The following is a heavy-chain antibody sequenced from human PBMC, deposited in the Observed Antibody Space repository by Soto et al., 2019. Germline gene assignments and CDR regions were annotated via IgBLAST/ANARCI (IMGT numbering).Heavy chain of an antibody. CDR3: ASVYSSGWYDYYYGMDV. D-gene: IGHD6-19*01. V-gene: IGHV1-69*06. J-gene: IGHJ6*02. CDR1: GGTFSSYA. CDR2: IIPIFGTA. Sequence: ASVKVSCKASGGTFSSYAISWVRQAPGQGLEWMGGIIPIFGTANYAQKFQGRVTITADKSTSTACMELSSLRSEDTAVYYCASVYSSGWYDYYYGMDVWGQGTTVTVSS.